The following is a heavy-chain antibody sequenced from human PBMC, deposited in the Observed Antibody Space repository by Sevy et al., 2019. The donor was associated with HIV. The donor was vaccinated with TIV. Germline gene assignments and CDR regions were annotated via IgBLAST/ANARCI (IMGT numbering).Heavy chain of an antibody. CDR1: GYTFTDYS. CDR2: INPNSGGT. CDR3: ARTYYDFWSGQLGEYGMDV. J-gene: IGHJ6*02. D-gene: IGHD3-3*01. V-gene: IGHV1-2*02. Sequence: ASVKVSCKASGYTFTDYSMHWVRQAPGQGLEWMGWINPNSGGTNYAQKFQGRVTMTRDTSISTAYMELSRLRSDDTAVYYCARTYYDFWSGQLGEYGMDVWGQGTTVTVSS.